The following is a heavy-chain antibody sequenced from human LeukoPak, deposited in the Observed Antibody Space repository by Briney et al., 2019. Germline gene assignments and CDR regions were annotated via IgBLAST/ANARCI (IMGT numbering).Heavy chain of an antibody. D-gene: IGHD3-10*01. Sequence: GGSLRLSCAASGFTFSSYAMSWVRQAPGKGLEWVSAISGSGGSTYYADSVKGRFTISRDNSKNTLYLQMNSLRAEDTAVYYCAKDPYYYGSGNLYFDYWGQVTLVTVSS. CDR2: ISGSGGST. V-gene: IGHV3-23*01. CDR1: GFTFSSYA. CDR3: AKDPYYYGSGNLYFDY. J-gene: IGHJ4*02.